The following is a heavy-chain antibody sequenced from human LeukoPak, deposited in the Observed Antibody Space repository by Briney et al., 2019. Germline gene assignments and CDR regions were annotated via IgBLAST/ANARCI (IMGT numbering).Heavy chain of an antibody. J-gene: IGHJ5*02. CDR1: GFTVSNHW. CDR3: ASLDTAKQPLANH. D-gene: IGHD5-18*01. V-gene: IGHV3-7*03. CDR2: IWEERGQE. Sequence: GGSLTLSWVLSGFTVSNHWMSWVRQAPGKGLEWVANIWEERGQEYYVDSVKGRFTISKNSAKNSMYLQMNTLRVEDTAMYYCASLDTAKQPLANHWGQGTLVTVSS.